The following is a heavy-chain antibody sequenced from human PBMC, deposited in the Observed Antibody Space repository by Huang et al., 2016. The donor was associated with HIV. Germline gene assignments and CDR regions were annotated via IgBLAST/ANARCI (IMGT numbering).Heavy chain of an antibody. J-gene: IGHJ6*02. Sequence: QMQLQQRGAGLLKPSETLSLTCGVSGGSFTGNYLTWIRQAPGKGLEWIGEVNDSGDTNYNPYLNGRVTRSLDKSNRELSLNLRSVTAADTAVYYCARQWTILEWLLGLDVWGQGTTVIVSS. CDR3: ARQWTILEWLLGLDV. CDR2: VNDSGDT. V-gene: IGHV4-34*02. D-gene: IGHD3-3*01. CDR1: GGSFTGNY.